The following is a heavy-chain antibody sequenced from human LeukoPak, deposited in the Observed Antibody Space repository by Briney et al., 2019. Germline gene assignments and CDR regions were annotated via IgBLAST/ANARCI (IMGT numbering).Heavy chain of an antibody. CDR3: ASVRKGYCSSTSCYAKGYYYYYMDV. Sequence: SETLSLTCTVSGGSISSTNYWSWIRQPPGKGLEWIGEINHSGSTNYNPSLKSRVTISVDTSKNQFSLKLSSVTAADTAVYYCASVRKGYCSSTSCYAKGYYYYYMDVWGKGTTVTISS. V-gene: IGHV4-4*02. D-gene: IGHD2-2*01. CDR1: GGSISSTNY. CDR2: INHSGST. J-gene: IGHJ6*03.